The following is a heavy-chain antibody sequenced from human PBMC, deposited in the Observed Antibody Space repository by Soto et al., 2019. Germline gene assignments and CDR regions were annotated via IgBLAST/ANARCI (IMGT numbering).Heavy chain of an antibody. Sequence: QVQLQESGPGLVKPSQTLSLTCTVSGASFSRGGYYWSWIRQHPGKGLEWIGYIYYSGNTSYNPSLKSRVIISLDTSKNQCSLKLTSVTAADTAVYYCAREGALGNFEYWGQGTLVTVSS. D-gene: IGHD3-16*01. J-gene: IGHJ4*02. V-gene: IGHV4-31*03. CDR1: GASFSRGGYY. CDR3: AREGALGNFEY. CDR2: IYYSGNT.